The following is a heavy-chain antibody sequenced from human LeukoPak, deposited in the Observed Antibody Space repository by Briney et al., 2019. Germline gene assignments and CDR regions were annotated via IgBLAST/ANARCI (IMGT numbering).Heavy chain of an antibody. CDR1: GYTFTSYG. J-gene: IGHJ4*02. Sequence: ASVTVSFKSSGYTFTSYGISWVRQAPGQGLAWLGWISAYNGNTNYAQKLQGRVTMNTDTSTDTAYMELRSLRSDDAAVYYCARSPDYYDSNYLDYWGQGTLVTVSS. V-gene: IGHV1-18*01. D-gene: IGHD3-22*01. CDR3: ARSPDYYDSNYLDY. CDR2: ISAYNGNT.